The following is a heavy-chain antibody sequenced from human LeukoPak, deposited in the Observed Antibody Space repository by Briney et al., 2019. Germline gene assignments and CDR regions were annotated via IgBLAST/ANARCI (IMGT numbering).Heavy chain of an antibody. CDR3: ARGRRYYVWGSYRAFFDY. J-gene: IGHJ4*02. CDR2: INHSGST. D-gene: IGHD3-16*02. V-gene: IGHV4-34*01. Sequence: SETLSLTCAVYGVSFSGYYWSWIRQPPGKGLEWIGEINHSGSTNYNPSLKSRVTISVDTSKNQFSLKLSSVTAADTAVYYCARGRRYYVWGSYRAFFDYWGQGTLVTVSS. CDR1: GVSFSGYY.